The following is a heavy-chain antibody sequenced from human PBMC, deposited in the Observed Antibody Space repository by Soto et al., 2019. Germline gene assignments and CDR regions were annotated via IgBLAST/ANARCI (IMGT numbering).Heavy chain of an antibody. Sequence: ASVKVSCKASGYTFTSYGISWVRQAPGQGLEWMGWISAYNGNTNYAQKLQGRVTMTTDTSTSTAYMELRSLRSDDTAVYYCARDALWGDIVVVPAAGLYYYYYMDVWGKGTTVTVSS. D-gene: IGHD2-2*01. J-gene: IGHJ6*03. V-gene: IGHV1-18*01. CDR1: GYTFTSYG. CDR2: ISAYNGNT. CDR3: ARDALWGDIVVVPAAGLYYYYYMDV.